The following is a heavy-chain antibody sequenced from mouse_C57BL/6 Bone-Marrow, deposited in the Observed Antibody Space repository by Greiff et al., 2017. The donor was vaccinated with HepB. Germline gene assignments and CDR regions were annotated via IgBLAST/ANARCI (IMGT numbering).Heavy chain of an antibody. Sequence: EVQGVESGGGLVKPGGSLKLSCAASGFTFSDYGMHWVRQAPEKGLEWVAYISSGSSTIYYADTVKGRFTISRDNAKNTLFRQMTSLRSEDTAMYYCAREGIYDGYLYYFDYWGQGTTLTVSS. V-gene: IGHV5-17*01. CDR2: ISSGSSTI. D-gene: IGHD2-3*01. J-gene: IGHJ2*01. CDR3: AREGIYDGYLYYFDY. CDR1: GFTFSDYG.